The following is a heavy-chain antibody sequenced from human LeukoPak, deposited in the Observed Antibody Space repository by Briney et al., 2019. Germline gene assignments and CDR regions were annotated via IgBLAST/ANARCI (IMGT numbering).Heavy chain of an antibody. V-gene: IGHV1-8*02. CDR3: ARAYGDDDAFDI. J-gene: IGHJ3*02. CDR1: GGTFSSYA. Sequence: ASVKVSCKASGGTFSSYAISWVRQATGQGLEWMGWMNPNSGNTGYAQKFQGRVTMTRNTSISTAYMELSSLRSEDTAVYYCARAYGDDDAFDIWGQGTMVTVSS. D-gene: IGHD4-17*01. CDR2: MNPNSGNT.